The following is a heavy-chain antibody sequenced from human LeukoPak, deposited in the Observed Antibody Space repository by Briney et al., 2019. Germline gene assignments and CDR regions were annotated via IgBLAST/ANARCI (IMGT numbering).Heavy chain of an antibody. CDR1: GFTFSSSA. Sequence: PGGSLRLSCAASGFTFSSSAMSWVRQAPGKGLEWVSAISGNGGSAYYADSVKGRFTISRDSSKNTLYMQMNSLKAEDTAVYFCASQKENFYDSSGNKWGQGTLVTVSS. D-gene: IGHD3-22*01. CDR3: ASQKENFYDSSGNK. V-gene: IGHV3-23*01. J-gene: IGHJ4*02. CDR2: ISGNGGSA.